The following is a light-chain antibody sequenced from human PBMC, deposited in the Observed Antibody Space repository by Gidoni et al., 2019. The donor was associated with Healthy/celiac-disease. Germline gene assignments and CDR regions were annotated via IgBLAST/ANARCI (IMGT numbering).Light chain of an antibody. CDR2: DVS. J-gene: IGLJ1*01. V-gene: IGLV2-11*01. CDR3: CSYAGSYTEV. Sequence: QSALTQPRSVSGSPGQSVTISCTGTSSDVGGYTYVSWYQQHPGNAPKLMIYDVSKRPSGVPDRFSGSKSGNTASLTISGLQAEDEADYYCCSYAGSYTEVFGTGTKVTVL. CDR1: SSDVGGYTY.